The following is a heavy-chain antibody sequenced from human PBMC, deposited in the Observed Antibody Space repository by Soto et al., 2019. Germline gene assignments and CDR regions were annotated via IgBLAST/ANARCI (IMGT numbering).Heavy chain of an antibody. CDR2: INPNSGGT. CDR3: ARDQRYSSSWGFDP. V-gene: IGHV1-2*02. J-gene: IGHJ5*02. Sequence: ASVKVSCKASGYTFTGYYMHWVRQAPGQGPEWMGWINPNSGGTNYAQKFQGRVTMTRDTSISTAYMELSRLRSDDTAVYYCARDQRYSSSWGFDPWGQGTLVTVSS. CDR1: GYTFTGYY. D-gene: IGHD6-13*01.